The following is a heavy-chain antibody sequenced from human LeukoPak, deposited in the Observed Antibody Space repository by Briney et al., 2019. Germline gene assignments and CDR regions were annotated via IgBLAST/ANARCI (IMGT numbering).Heavy chain of an antibody. CDR2: INPSGGSA. Sequence: ASVKVSCKASGYTFTTYHMHWVRQAPGQGLEWMGIINPSGGSATYAQKFQGRVTMTSDTSASTVYMELSSLRSDDTAVYYCARTAARRFDYWGQGTLVTVSS. J-gene: IGHJ4*02. CDR1: GYTFTTYH. CDR3: ARTAARRFDY. D-gene: IGHD6-6*01. V-gene: IGHV1-46*01.